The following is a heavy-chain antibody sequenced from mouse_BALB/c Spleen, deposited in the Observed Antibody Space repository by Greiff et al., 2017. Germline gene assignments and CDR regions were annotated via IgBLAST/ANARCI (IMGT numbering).Heavy chain of an antibody. Sequence: VQLQQSGTVLARPGASVKMSCKASGYTFTSYTIHWVKQRPGQGLEWIGYINPSSGYTNYNQKFKDKATLTADKSSSTAYMQLSSLTSEDSAVYYCARSRYDYAMDYWGQGTSVTVSS. CDR1: GYTFTSYT. J-gene: IGHJ4*01. CDR2: INPSSGYT. V-gene: IGHV1-4*01. D-gene: IGHD2-14*01. CDR3: ARSRYDYAMDY.